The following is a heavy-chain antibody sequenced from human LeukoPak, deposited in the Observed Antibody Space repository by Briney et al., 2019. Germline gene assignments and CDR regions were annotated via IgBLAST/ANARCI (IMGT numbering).Heavy chain of an antibody. CDR3: ARMRDCSGGSCYSGVLDAFDI. CDR2: IIPILGIA. CDR1: GGTFSSYA. V-gene: IGHV1-69*04. D-gene: IGHD2-15*01. J-gene: IGHJ3*02. Sequence: ASVKVSCKASGGTFSSYAISWVRQAPGQGLAWMGRIIPILGIANYAQKFQGRVTITADKSTSTAYMELSSLRSEDTAVYYCARMRDCSGGSCYSGVLDAFDIWGQGTMVTVSS.